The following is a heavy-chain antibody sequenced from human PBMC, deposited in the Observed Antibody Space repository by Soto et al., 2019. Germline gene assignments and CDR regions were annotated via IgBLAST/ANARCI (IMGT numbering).Heavy chain of an antibody. CDR1: GYTFTSYY. V-gene: IGHV1-46*01. J-gene: IGHJ4*02. CDR2: INPSGGST. D-gene: IGHD3-22*01. Sequence: ASVKFFCKASGYTFTSYYMHWVRQAPGQGLEWMGIINPSGGSTSYAQKFQGRVTMTRDTSTSTVYMELSSLRSEDTAVYYCAIGRKSGYYYDSSGYYPALYWGQGTLVTVSS. CDR3: AIGRKSGYYYDSSGYYPALY.